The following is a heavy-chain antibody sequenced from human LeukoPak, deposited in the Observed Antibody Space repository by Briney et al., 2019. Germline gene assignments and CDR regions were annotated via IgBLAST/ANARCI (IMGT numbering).Heavy chain of an antibody. CDR3: ARDRDYYYGSGSYYYGYYGMDV. D-gene: IGHD3-10*01. J-gene: IGHJ6*02. CDR2: IIPIFGTA. V-gene: IGHV1-69*01. CDR1: GGTFSSYA. Sequence: ASVKLSCKASGGTFSSYAISWVRQALGQGLEWMGGIIPIFGTANYAQKFQGRVTITADESTSTAYMELSSLRSEDTAVYYCARDRDYYYGSGSYYYGYYGMDVWGQGTTVTVSS.